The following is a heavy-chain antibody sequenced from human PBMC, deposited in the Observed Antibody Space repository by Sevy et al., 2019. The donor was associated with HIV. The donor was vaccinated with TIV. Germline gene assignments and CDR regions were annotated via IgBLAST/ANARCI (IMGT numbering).Heavy chain of an antibody. CDR3: ARNPVVLAATPTGGGSGWFDP. D-gene: IGHD2-15*01. CDR1: GGYISSSNW. V-gene: IGHV4-4*02. J-gene: IGHJ5*02. CDR2: IYHSGST. Sequence: SETLSLTCAVSGGYISSSNWWSWVRQPPGKGLAWIGEIYHSGSTNFNPSLKSRVIVSLDKSKNQFSLKLSSVTAADTAVYYCARNPVVLAATPTGGGSGWFDPWGQGSLVTVSS.